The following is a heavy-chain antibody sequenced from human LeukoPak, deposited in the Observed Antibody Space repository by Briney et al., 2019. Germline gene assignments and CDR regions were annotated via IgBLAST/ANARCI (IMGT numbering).Heavy chain of an antibody. Sequence: SETLSLTCTVSGGSISSSSYYWGWIRQPPGKGLEWIGSIYYSGGTCYNPSLKSRVTISVDTSKNQFSLKLSSVTAADTAVYYCARDFHRDYYDSSGYHHYFDYWGQGTLVTVSS. CDR1: GGSISSSSYY. J-gene: IGHJ4*02. CDR2: IYYSGGT. CDR3: ARDFHRDYYDSSGYHHYFDY. D-gene: IGHD3-22*01. V-gene: IGHV4-39*01.